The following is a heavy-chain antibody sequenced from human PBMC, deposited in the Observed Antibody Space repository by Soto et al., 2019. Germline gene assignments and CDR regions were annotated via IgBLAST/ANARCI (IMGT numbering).Heavy chain of an antibody. CDR2: ININSGNT. Sequence: QVQLVQSGAEVKKPGASVKVSCKASGSNFPTFDINWVRQATGQGLEWMGWININSGNTAYAQKYQGRFTMTRNTSRSTVYMELSSLRSDDTAVYYCSKGYAMDVWGQGTTVIVSS. V-gene: IGHV1-8*01. CDR1: GSNFPTFD. CDR3: SKGYAMDV. J-gene: IGHJ6*02.